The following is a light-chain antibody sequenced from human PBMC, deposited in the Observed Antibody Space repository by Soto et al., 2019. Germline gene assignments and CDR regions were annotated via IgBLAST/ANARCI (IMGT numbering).Light chain of an antibody. J-gene: IGLJ3*02. CDR2: DVS. CDR3: SSYTLTSTLV. V-gene: IGLV2-14*01. Sequence: QSALTQPASVSGSPGQSITISCTGTSSDVGGYNYVSWYQQHPGKAPKVMIYDVSNRPSGVSNRFSGSKSGNTASLTISGLQAEDEAEYYCSSYTLTSTLVLGGGTKVTVL. CDR1: SSDVGGYNY.